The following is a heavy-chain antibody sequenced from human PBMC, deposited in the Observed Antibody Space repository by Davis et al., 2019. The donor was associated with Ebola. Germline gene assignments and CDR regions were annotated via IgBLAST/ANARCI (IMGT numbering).Heavy chain of an antibody. J-gene: IGHJ3*02. Sequence: GESLKISCKDSGNSFTSHWIGWVRQMPGKGLEWMGIIYTGDSDTRYSPSFRGQVTISADKSMKTAFLQWSSLKASDSGMYYCASLRRTITGMDDGFEIWGQGTMVTVSS. CDR1: GNSFTSHW. CDR3: ASLRRTITGMDDGFEI. CDR2: IYTGDSDT. V-gene: IGHV5-51*01. D-gene: IGHD2-8*02.